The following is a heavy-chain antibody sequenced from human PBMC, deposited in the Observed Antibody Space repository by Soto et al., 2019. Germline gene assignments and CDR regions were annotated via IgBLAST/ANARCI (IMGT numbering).Heavy chain of an antibody. D-gene: IGHD6-6*01. Sequence: GGSLRLSCAASGFTFSSYGMHWVRQAPGKGLEWVAVISYDGSNKYYADSVKGRFTISRDNSKNTLYLQMNSLRAEDTAVYYCAKDLGAVVGSLSGIYWGQGTLVTVSS. CDR3: AKDLGAVVGSLSGIY. CDR1: GFTFSSYG. CDR2: ISYDGSNK. V-gene: IGHV3-30*18. J-gene: IGHJ4*02.